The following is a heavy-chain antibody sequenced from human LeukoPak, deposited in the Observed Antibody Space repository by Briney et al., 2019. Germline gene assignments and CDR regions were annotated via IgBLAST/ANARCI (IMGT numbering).Heavy chain of an antibody. CDR3: AAMNYYDSSGYYYFDY. CDR2: IVVGSGNT. J-gene: IGHJ4*02. Sequence: SVKVSCKASGFTFTSSAVQWVRQARGQRLEWIGWIVVGSGNTNYAQKFQERVTTTRDMSTSTAYMELSSLRSEDTAVYYCAAMNYYDSSGYYYFDYWGQGTLVTVSS. D-gene: IGHD3-22*01. CDR1: GFTFTSSA. V-gene: IGHV1-58*01.